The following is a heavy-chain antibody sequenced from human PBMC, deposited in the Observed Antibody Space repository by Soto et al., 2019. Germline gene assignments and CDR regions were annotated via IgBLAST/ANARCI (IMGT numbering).Heavy chain of an antibody. V-gene: IGHV1-46*01. J-gene: IGHJ1*01. CDR1: GYIFTAYS. Sequence: QVQLVQSGAEVKKPGASVKVSCKASGYIFTAYSMHWVRQAPGQGLEWMGVVNPSGGSTNYAQKFQGRITMARDTSTSTVYMDLSSLTSEDTAVYYCAREENCSDGICYSEYFQPWGQGTLVTVSS. D-gene: IGHD2-15*01. CDR2: VNPSGGST. CDR3: AREENCSDGICYSEYFQP.